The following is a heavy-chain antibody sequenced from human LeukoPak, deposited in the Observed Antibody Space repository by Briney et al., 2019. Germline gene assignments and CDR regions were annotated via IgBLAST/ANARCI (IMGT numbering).Heavy chain of an antibody. V-gene: IGHV1-3*01. CDR3: TRDLGTYKSYGSIFFDY. D-gene: IGHD3-10*01. J-gene: IGHJ4*02. CDR2: INAGNGNT. CDR1: GYTFTSYA. Sequence: GASVKVSCKASGYTFTSYAMHWVRQAPGQRLEWMGWINAGNGNTKYSQKFQGRVTITRDTSASTAYMELSSLRSDDTAVYYCTRDLGTYKSYGSIFFDYWGQGALVTVSS.